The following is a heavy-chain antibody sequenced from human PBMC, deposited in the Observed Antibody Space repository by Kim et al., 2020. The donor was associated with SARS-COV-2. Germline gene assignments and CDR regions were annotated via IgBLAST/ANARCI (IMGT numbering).Heavy chain of an antibody. CDR3: TTPGATPYGGYGY. V-gene: IGHV5-10-1*01. CDR2: IDPSDSYT. CDR1: GYSFTSYW. J-gene: IGHJ4*02. D-gene: IGHD5-12*01. Sequence: GESLKISCKGSGYSFTSYWISWVRQMPGKGLECMGRIDPSDSYTTYSPSFQGHVTISADKSIITAYLQWNSLKASDTAMYYCTTPGATPYGGYGYWGQGTLVTVSS.